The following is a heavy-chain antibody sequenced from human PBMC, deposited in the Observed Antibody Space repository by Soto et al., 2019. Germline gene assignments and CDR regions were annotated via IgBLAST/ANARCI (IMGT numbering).Heavy chain of an antibody. Sequence: QVQLVESGGGVVQPGESLRLSCAASGFTFWKHAIHWVRQAPGKGLQWVAQIWSDGSHKYYDDSVKGRFTISRDNAKDTADLQMNSLRVEDTAVYYCARDGQQLAYAFDIWGQGTMVTVSS. V-gene: IGHV3-33*01. CDR3: ARDGQQLAYAFDI. J-gene: IGHJ3*02. CDR1: GFTFWKHA. D-gene: IGHD6-13*01. CDR2: IWSDGSHK.